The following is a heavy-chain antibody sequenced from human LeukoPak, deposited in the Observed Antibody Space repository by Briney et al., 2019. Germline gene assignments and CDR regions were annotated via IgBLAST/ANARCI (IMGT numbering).Heavy chain of an antibody. D-gene: IGHD6-13*01. Sequence: GASVKVSCKASGYIFTGYYMHWVRQAPGQGLEWMGWINPNSGGTNYAQKFQGRVTMTRDTSISTAYMELSRLRSDDTAVYYCARDPGVAAAGTIGYWGQGTLVTVSS. V-gene: IGHV1-2*02. CDR1: GYIFTGYY. J-gene: IGHJ4*02. CDR2: INPNSGGT. CDR3: ARDPGVAAAGTIGY.